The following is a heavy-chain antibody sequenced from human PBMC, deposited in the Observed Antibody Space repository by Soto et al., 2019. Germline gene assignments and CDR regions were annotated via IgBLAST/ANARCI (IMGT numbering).Heavy chain of an antibody. CDR3: VKDQVPGAYGNYYGMDV. J-gene: IGHJ6*02. V-gene: IGHV3-30*18. CDR1: GFTFNNSG. D-gene: IGHD5-12*01. Sequence: HPGGSLRLSCRVSGFTFNNSGMHWVRQAPGKGLEWMAVISYDGSDKYYADSVKGRVIISRDNSKNTLNLEMNSLRAEDTAIYYCVKDQVPGAYGNYYGMDVWGQGTTVTVSS. CDR2: ISYDGSDK.